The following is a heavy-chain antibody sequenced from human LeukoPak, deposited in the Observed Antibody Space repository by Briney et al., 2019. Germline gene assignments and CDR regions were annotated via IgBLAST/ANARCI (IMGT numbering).Heavy chain of an antibody. CDR3: ARVMLPADYMDV. V-gene: IGHV4-39*07. D-gene: IGHD3-16*01. Sequence: PSETLSLTCTVSGGSISSTSYYWAWIRQPPGEGLEWIGNILYSGMTKFNPSLKSRVTISVDTSKSQFSLRLTSVTAADTAVYFCARVMLPADYMDVWGKGTTVSVSS. J-gene: IGHJ6*03. CDR2: ILYSGMT. CDR1: GGSISSTSYY.